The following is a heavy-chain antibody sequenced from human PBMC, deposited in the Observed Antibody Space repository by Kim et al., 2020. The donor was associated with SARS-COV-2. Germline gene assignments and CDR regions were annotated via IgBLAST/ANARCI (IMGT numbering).Heavy chain of an antibody. J-gene: IGHJ4*02. V-gene: IGHV3-21*01. D-gene: IGHD5-12*01. CDR1: GFTFSSYS. CDR3: ARDLGVVATRIDY. CDR2: ISSSSSYI. Sequence: GGSLRLSCAASGFTFSSYSMNWVRQAPGKGLEWVSSISSSSSYIYYADSVKGRFTISRDNAKNSLYLQMNSLRAEDTAVYYCARDLGVVATRIDYWGQGTLVTVSS.